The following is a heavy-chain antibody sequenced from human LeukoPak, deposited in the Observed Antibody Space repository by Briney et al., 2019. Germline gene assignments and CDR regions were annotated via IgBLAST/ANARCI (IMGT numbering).Heavy chain of an antibody. J-gene: IGHJ4*02. V-gene: IGHV3-30*04. CDR2: ISADGRDK. Sequence: GGSLRLSCVASGFSFSDYAMHWVRQAPGKGLEWVAVISADGRDKYYIDSVRGRFTISRDNSKTTVFLQMNSLEVEDAAVYYCATPLPSKWSSSWYSGHFDYWGQGALVTVPS. CDR3: ATPLPSKWSSSWYSGHFDY. CDR1: GFSFSDYA. D-gene: IGHD6-13*01.